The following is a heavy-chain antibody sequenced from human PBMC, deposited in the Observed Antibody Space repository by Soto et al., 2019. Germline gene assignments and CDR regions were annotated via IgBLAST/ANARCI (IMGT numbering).Heavy chain of an antibody. J-gene: IGHJ6*02. V-gene: IGHV1-69*13. CDR2: IIPIFGTA. D-gene: IGHD3-10*01. Sequence: ASVKVSCKASGGTFSSYAISWVRQAPGQGLEWMGGIIPIFGTANYAQKFQGRVTITADESTSTAYMELSSLRSEDTAVYYCARDQFEYYGSGSQSPNYYYYGMDVWGQGTTVTVSS. CDR3: ARDQFEYYGSGSQSPNYYYYGMDV. CDR1: GGTFSSYA.